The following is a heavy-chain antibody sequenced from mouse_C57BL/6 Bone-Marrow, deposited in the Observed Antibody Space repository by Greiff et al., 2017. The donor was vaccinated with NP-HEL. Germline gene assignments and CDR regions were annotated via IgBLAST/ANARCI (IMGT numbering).Heavy chain of an antibody. CDR2: IDPDDGDT. D-gene: IGHD1-1*01. CDR1: GFNFTDYY. CDR3: TRDYGSDY. Sequence: VQLQQPGAELVRPGASVKLSCTASGFNFTDYYMHWVKQRPEQGLEWIGWIDPDDGDTEYASKFQGKATITADTSSNTAYLQLSSLTSEDTAVYYCTRDYGSDYWGQGTTLTVSA. J-gene: IGHJ2*01. V-gene: IGHV14-4*01.